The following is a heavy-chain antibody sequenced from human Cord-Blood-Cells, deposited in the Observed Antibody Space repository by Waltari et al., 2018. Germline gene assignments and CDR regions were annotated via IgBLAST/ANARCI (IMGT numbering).Heavy chain of an antibody. CDR2: IYYSGST. CDR3: ARTIDWLLFYYFDY. J-gene: IGHJ4*02. V-gene: IGHV4-31*03. Sequence: QVQLQESGPGLVKPSQTLSLTCTVSGGSISSGGYYWSWIRRHPGKGLEWIGYIYYSGSTYYNPSLKSRVTISVDTSKNQFSLKLSSVTAADTAVYYCARTIDWLLFYYFDYWGQGTLVTVSS. CDR1: GGSISSGGYY. D-gene: IGHD3-9*01.